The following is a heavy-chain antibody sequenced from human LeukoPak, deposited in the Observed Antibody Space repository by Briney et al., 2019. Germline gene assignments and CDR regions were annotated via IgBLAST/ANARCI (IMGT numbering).Heavy chain of an antibody. D-gene: IGHD5-12*01. CDR2: ISSNGITI. Sequence: GGSLRLSCAASGFLFSSFEVNWVRQAPGKGLEWVSYISSNGITIYYADSVKGRFTISRDNAKNSLYLQMNSLRAKDTAVYYCAREMGGYPFDYWGQGTLVTVSS. CDR3: AREMGGYPFDY. CDR1: GFLFSSFE. J-gene: IGHJ4*02. V-gene: IGHV3-48*03.